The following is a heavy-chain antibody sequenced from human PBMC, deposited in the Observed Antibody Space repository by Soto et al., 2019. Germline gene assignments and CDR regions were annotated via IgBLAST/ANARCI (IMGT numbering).Heavy chain of an antibody. J-gene: IGHJ4*02. CDR1: GGPFSSYG. V-gene: IGHV3-33*01. CDR2: IWYDGSNK. Sequence: PGGSLRLSCAASGGPFSSYGMHWVRQAPGKGLEWVAVIWYDGSNKYYADSVKGRFTISRDNSKNTLYLQMNSLRAEDTAVYYCARALLVAPSLYYFDYWGQGTLVTVSS. D-gene: IGHD2-2*01. CDR3: ARALLVAPSLYYFDY.